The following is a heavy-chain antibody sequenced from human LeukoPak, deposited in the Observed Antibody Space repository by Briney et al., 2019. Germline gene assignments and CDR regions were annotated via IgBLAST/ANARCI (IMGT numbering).Heavy chain of an antibody. Sequence: ASVKVFCKTSLYTFTTYYMHWVRQAPGQGLEWVGVFNPSVGGTSYAQKCSGRDSMSRGTPTSTVYTGLSSMRSEETAVDYCARSGPVRAAIFLRDYFDYWGQGTLVIVSS. CDR2: FNPSVGGT. D-gene: IGHD2-2*01. CDR1: LYTFTTYY. CDR3: ARSGPVRAAIFLRDYFDY. V-gene: IGHV1-46*01. J-gene: IGHJ4*01.